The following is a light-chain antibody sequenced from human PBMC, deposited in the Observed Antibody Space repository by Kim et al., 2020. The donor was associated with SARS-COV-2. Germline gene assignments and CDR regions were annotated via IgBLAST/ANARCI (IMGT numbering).Light chain of an antibody. CDR1: QSVSSD. CDR3: QQYNNWPRLT. CDR2: GAY. Sequence: SPGERATLSCRASQSVSSDLAWYQRKRGQAPRLLIYGAYTRATGIPARFSGSGSGTEFSLTINSLQSEDSAVYYCQQYNNWPRLTFGGGTKVDIK. J-gene: IGKJ4*01. V-gene: IGKV3-15*01.